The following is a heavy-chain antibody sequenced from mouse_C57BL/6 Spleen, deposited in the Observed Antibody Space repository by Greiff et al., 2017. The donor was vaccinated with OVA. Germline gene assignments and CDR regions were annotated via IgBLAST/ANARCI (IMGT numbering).Heavy chain of an antibody. CDR1: GYAFSSSW. CDR2: IYPGDGDT. J-gene: IGHJ3*01. D-gene: IGHD3-2*02. CDR3: ARGSAGYVGVFAY. V-gene: IGHV1-82*01. Sequence: VKLVESGPELVKPGASVKISCKASGYAFSSSWMNWVKQRPGKGLEWIGRIYPGDGDTNYNGKFKGKATLTADKSSSTAYMQLSSLTSEDSAVYFCARGSAGYVGVFAYWGQGTLVTVSA.